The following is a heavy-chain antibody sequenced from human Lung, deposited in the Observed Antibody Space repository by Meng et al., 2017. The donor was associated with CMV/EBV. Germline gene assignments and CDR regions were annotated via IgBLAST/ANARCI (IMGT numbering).Heavy chain of an antibody. Sequence: GESLKISCAASGFTFSSFAMHWVGQAPGKGLEWVAAIIYDRTNKYYRESVKGRFTISRDNSKNTVFLQMNSLRGEDTAVYYRVRGGEGWLQLDYWGQGTMVTVAS. CDR3: VRGGEGWLQLDY. J-gene: IGHJ4*02. CDR1: GFTFSSFA. V-gene: IGHV3-30-3*01. D-gene: IGHD5-24*01. CDR2: IIYDRTNK.